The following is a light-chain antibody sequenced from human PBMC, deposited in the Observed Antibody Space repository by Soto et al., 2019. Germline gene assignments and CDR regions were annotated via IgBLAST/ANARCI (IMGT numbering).Light chain of an antibody. Sequence: EIVMTQSPDILSVSPGERATLSCRASQSISRNLAWYQHRPGQSPRLLIYGGSTRATGIPARFSGSASGTDFTLTISSLQFEDFAIYFCHHYNKWPLFTFGPGTRVDIK. CDR2: GGS. J-gene: IGKJ3*01. CDR1: QSISRN. V-gene: IGKV3-15*01. CDR3: HHYNKWPLFT.